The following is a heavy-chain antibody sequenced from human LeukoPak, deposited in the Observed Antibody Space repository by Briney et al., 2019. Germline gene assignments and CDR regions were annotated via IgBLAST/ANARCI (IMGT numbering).Heavy chain of an antibody. Sequence: GVPLRLSCAPSGFTFSIYWIHWVRQAPGKGLVWVSRINSDGSSTRYADSVKGRFTISRDNAKNTLYPQMNSLRAEDTAVYYCAREVSGDPWYNWFDPWGQGTLVTVSS. D-gene: IGHD4-17*01. CDR1: GFTFSIYW. CDR2: INSDGSST. V-gene: IGHV3-74*01. CDR3: AREVSGDPWYNWFDP. J-gene: IGHJ5*02.